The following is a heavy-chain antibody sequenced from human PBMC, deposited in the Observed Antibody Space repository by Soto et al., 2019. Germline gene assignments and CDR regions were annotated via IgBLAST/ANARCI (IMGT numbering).Heavy chain of an antibody. CDR2: IYYSGST. CDR3: ARVIWGNSGYDLFKPNQALYYYYMDV. D-gene: IGHD5-12*01. V-gene: IGHV4-31*03. J-gene: IGHJ6*03. Sequence: PSETLSLTCTVSGGSISSGGYYWSWIRQHPGKGLEWIGYIYYSGSTYYNPSLKSRVTISVDTSKNQFSLKLSSVTAADTAVYYCARVIWGNSGYDLFKPNQALYYYYMDVWGKGTTVTVSS. CDR1: GGSISSGGYY.